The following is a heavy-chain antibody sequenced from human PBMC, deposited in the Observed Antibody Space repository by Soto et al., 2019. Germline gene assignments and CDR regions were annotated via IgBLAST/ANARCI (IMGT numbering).Heavy chain of an antibody. CDR2: INGNI. CDR3: AANFDF. Sequence: PGGSLRLSCAASGFTIDSHAMHWVRQAPGKGLEWVAGINGNIDYADSVKGRFSVSRDNAKNSVYLQMSSLRAEDTAVYFCAANFDFWGQGTLVTVSS. J-gene: IGHJ4*02. CDR1: GFTIDSHA. V-gene: IGHV3-9*01.